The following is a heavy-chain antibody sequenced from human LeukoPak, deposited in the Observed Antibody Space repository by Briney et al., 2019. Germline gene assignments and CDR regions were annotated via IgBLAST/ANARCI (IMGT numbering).Heavy chain of an antibody. J-gene: IGHJ4*02. D-gene: IGHD2-21*01. CDR2: IYHSGST. CDR1: GYSISSGYY. CDR3: ARSPEVVIAPFDY. V-gene: IGHV4-38-2*01. Sequence: PSETLSLTCAVSGYSISSGYYWGWIRQPPGEGLEWIGSIYHSGSTYYNPSLKSRVTISVDTSKNQFSLKLSSVTAADTAVYYCARSPEVVIAPFDYWGQGTLVTVSS.